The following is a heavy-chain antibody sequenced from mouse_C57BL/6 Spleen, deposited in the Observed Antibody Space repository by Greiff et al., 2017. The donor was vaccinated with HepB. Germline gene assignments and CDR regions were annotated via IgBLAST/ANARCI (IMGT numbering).Heavy chain of an antibody. CDR2: INYDGSST. CDR3: ARSYPGYAMDY. CDR1: GFTFSDYY. D-gene: IGHD2-10*01. J-gene: IGHJ4*01. Sequence: DVHLVESEGGLVQPGSSMKLSCTASGFTFSDYYMAWVRQVPEKGLEWVANINYDGSSTYYLDSLKSRFIISRDNAKNILYLQMSSLKSEDTATYYCARSYPGYAMDYWGQGTSVTVSS. V-gene: IGHV5-16*01.